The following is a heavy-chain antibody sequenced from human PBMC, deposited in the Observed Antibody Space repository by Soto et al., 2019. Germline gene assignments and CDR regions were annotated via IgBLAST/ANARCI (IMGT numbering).Heavy chain of an antibody. CDR1: GYTFTSYD. V-gene: IGHV1-8*01. D-gene: IGHD2-8*01. Sequence: ASVKVSCKASGYTFTSYDINWVRQATGQGLEWMGWMNPNSGNTGYAQKFQGRVTMTRNTSISTAYMELSSLRSEDTAVYYCARAVSRCTNGVCYRPSGYWGQGTLVTVSS. J-gene: IGHJ4*02. CDR2: MNPNSGNT. CDR3: ARAVSRCTNGVCYRPSGY.